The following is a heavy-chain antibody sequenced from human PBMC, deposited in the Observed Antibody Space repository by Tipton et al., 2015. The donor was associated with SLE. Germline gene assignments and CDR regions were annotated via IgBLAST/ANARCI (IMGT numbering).Heavy chain of an antibody. CDR2: ISVSTGRT. CDR1: GGSISGYY. V-gene: IGHV4-4*07. J-gene: IGHJ4*02. CDR3: ARDPGYGAADF. D-gene: IGHD3-10*01. Sequence: TLSLTCSVSGGSISGYYWNWIRQPAGKGLEWIGRISVSTGRTNYNPSLKSRVTMSVDTSKNQFSLKMDSVTAADTAVYYCARDPGYGAADFWGQGTLVSVSS.